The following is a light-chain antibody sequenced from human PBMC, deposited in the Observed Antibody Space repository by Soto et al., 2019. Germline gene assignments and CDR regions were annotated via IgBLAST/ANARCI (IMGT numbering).Light chain of an antibody. CDR3: GTWDGSLNYYV. CDR2: GND. Sequence: QSVLTQPPSVSAAPGQKVTISCSGSSSNIGSNYVSWYQQLPGTAPKLLIYGNDRRPSGIPDRLSGSKSGTSATLGITGLQTGDEADYYCGTWDGSLNYYVFGIGTKVTVL. V-gene: IGLV1-51*02. J-gene: IGLJ1*01. CDR1: SSNIGSNY.